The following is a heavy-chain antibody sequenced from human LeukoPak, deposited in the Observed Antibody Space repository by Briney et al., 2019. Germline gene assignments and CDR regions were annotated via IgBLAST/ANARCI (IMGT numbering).Heavy chain of an antibody. Sequence: SETQSLTCAVYGGSFSGYYWSWIRQPPGKGLEWIGEINHSGSTNYNPSLKSRATISVDTSKNQFSLKLSSVTAADTAVYYCARGLWIYYYYYMDVWGKGTTVTVSS. CDR1: GGSFSGYY. CDR3: ARGLWIYYYYYMDV. D-gene: IGHD3-3*01. V-gene: IGHV4-34*01. CDR2: INHSGST. J-gene: IGHJ6*03.